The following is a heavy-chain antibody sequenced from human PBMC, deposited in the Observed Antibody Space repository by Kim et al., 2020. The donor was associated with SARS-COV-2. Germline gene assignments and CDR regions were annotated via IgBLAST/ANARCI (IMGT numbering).Heavy chain of an antibody. D-gene: IGHD5-12*01. V-gene: IGHV3-23*01. CDR3: AKHRSSQYSGYGY. J-gene: IGHJ4*02. Sequence: YADSVKGRFTISRDNSKNTLYLQMNSLRAEDTAVYYCAKHRSSQYSGYGYWGQGTLVTVSS.